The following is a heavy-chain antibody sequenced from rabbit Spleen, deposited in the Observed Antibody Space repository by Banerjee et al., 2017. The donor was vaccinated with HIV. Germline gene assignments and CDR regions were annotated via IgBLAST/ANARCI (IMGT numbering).Heavy chain of an antibody. J-gene: IGHJ6*01. Sequence: QSLEESGGDLVKPGASLTLTCKASGLDFSGDSYDSYMCWVRQAPGKGLEWIACIEGGSSAFSYFASWAKGRFTISKTSSTTVTLQMTRLTAADTATYFCARDTSSSFSSYGMDLWGPGTLVTVS. CDR3: ARDTSSSFSSYGMDL. CDR2: IEGGSSAFS. CDR1: GLDFSGDSY. D-gene: IGHD1-1*01. V-gene: IGHV1S40*01.